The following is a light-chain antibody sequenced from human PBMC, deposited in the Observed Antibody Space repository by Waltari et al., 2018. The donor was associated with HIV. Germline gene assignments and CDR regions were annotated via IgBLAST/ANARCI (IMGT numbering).Light chain of an antibody. Sequence: IHMSQSPTSLSAFVGSNVTFIRRASHVIHRDLAWYQQKPGKSPKLVIHHGPTLQSGVSPRFSASGSGAAFALAINNVQLEDFATYYCQQANTFPHTFGQGTKL. CDR1: HVIHRD. V-gene: IGKV1-12*01. J-gene: IGKJ2*01. CDR3: QQANTFPHT. CDR2: HGP.